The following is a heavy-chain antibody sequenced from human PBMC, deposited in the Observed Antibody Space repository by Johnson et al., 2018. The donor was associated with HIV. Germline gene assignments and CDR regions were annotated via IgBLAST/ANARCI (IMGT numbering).Heavy chain of an antibody. J-gene: IGHJ3*02. D-gene: IGHD3-22*01. Sequence: EVLLVESGGGLVQPGGSLRLSCAVSGFTVKSNYINWVRQAPGKGLECVSGIYSGGRTYYADSVKGRFTISRDNSKNTLYLQMNSLRAEDTAVYYCARGPPMMVVVFGAFHIWGQGTMVTVSS. CDR1: GFTVKSNY. CDR3: ARGPPMMVVVFGAFHI. V-gene: IGHV3-66*01. CDR2: IYSGGRT.